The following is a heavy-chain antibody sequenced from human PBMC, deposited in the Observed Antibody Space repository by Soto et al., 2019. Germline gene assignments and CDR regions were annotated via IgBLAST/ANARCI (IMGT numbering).Heavy chain of an antibody. J-gene: IGHJ5*02. CDR1: GGSISSGGYS. V-gene: IGHV4-30-2*01. Sequence: LSLTCAVSGGSISSGGYSWSWIRQPPGKGLEWIGYIYHSGSTYYNPSLKSRVTISVDRSKNQFSLKLSSVTAADTAVYYCARGVVPALRFDPWGQGTLVTVSS. CDR2: IYHSGST. D-gene: IGHD2-2*01. CDR3: ARGVVPALRFDP.